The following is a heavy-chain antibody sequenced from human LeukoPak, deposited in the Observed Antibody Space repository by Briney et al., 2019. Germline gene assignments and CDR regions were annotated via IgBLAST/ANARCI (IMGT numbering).Heavy chain of an antibody. D-gene: IGHD4-23*01. CDR2: VYPADSDA. CDR1: GYSFSNYY. J-gene: IGHJ4*02. Sequence: GESLKISCKASGYSFSNYYIAWVRQMPGKGLEWMGIVYPADSDATYSPSFQGQVTISADKSINTAYLQWNSLKASDTAMYFCARHGRVYGGNSGVDYWGQGTLVTVSS. V-gene: IGHV5-51*01. CDR3: ARHGRVYGGNSGVDY.